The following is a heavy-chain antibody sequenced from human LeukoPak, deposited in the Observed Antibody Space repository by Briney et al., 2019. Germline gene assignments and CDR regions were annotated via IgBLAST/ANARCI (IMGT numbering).Heavy chain of an antibody. CDR2: INPNSGGT. V-gene: IGHV1-2*02. CDR1: GGTFSSYA. J-gene: IGHJ5*02. CDR3: ARAPIVGATRAWFDP. D-gene: IGHD1-26*01. Sequence: ASVKVSCKASGGTFSSYAISWVRRAPGQGLEWMGWINPNSGGTNYAQKFQGRVTMTRDTSISTAYMELSRLRSDDTAVYYCARAPIVGATRAWFDPWGQGTLVTVSS.